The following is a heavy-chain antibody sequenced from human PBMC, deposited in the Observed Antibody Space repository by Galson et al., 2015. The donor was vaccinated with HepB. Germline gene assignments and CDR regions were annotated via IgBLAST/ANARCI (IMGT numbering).Heavy chain of an antibody. CDR1: GDSVSSNSAA. CDR2: THWRSKWYN. CDR3: ARRIHSDDWFDT. Sequence: CAIPGDSVSSNSAAWISIRQSPSSGLEWLGRTHWRSKWYNDYALSVPGRITISPDTSKNQFSLQLKSVTPEDTAVYYCARRIHSDDWFDTWGQGTMVTVSS. V-gene: IGHV6-1*01. J-gene: IGHJ5*02. D-gene: IGHD2-21*01.